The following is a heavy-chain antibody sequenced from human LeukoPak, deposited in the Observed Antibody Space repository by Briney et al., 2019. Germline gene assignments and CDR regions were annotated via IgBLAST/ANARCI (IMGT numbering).Heavy chain of an antibody. CDR2: IYYSGST. D-gene: IGHD2-2*01. V-gene: IGHV4-39*01. Sequence: SETLSLTCTVSGGSISSSSYYWGWIRQPPGKGLEWIGSIYYSGSTYYNPSLKSRVTISVDTSKNQFSLKLSSVTAADTAVYYCARHPTTSIVVVPAAHTTAVYYYYYMDVWGKGTTVTVSS. CDR1: GGSISSSSYY. J-gene: IGHJ6*03. CDR3: ARHPTTSIVVVPAAHTTAVYYYYYMDV.